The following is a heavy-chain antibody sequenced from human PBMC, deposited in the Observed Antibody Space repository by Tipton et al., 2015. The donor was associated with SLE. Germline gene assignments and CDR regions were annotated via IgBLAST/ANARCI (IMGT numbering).Heavy chain of an antibody. Sequence: TLSLTCAVYGGSFSGYYWSWIRQPPGKGLEWIGEINHSGSTNYNLSLKSRVTISVDTSKNQFSLTVSSVTAADTAVYYCASPGRSAPGPYFQHWGQCTLVTVSS. J-gene: IGHJ1*01. CDR3: ASPGRSAPGPYFQH. CDR1: GGSFSGYY. D-gene: IGHD6-25*01. CDR2: INHSGST. V-gene: IGHV4-34*01.